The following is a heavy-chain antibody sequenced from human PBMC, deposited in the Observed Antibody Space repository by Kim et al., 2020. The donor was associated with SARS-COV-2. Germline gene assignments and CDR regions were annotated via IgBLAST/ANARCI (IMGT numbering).Heavy chain of an antibody. CDR2: IIPILGIA. D-gene: IGHD4-17*01. J-gene: IGHJ4*02. CDR3: ARYGDYGDYKRVSPY. Sequence: SVKVSCKASGGTFSSYAISWVRQAPGQGLEWMGRIIPILGIANYAQKFQGRVTITADKSTSTAYMELSSLRSEDTAVYYCARYGDYGDYKRVSPYWGQGTLVTVSS. V-gene: IGHV1-69*04. CDR1: GGTFSSYA.